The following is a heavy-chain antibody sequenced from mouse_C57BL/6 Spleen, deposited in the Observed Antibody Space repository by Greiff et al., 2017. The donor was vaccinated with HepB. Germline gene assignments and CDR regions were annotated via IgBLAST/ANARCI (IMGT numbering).Heavy chain of an antibody. Sequence: VKLVESGPELVKPGASVKISCKASGYAFSSSWMNWVKQRPGKGLEWIGRIYPGDGDTNYNGKFKGKATLTADKSSSTAYMQLSSLTSEDSAVYFCAPIYYDYDLDAMDYWGQGTSVTVSS. CDR1: GYAFSSSW. J-gene: IGHJ4*01. CDR2: IYPGDGDT. V-gene: IGHV1-82*01. CDR3: APIYYDYDLDAMDY. D-gene: IGHD2-4*01.